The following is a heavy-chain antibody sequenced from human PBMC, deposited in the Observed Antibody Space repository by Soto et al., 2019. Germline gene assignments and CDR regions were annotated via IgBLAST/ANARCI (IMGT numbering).Heavy chain of an antibody. CDR2: IYYSGSN. V-gene: IGHV4-39*01. D-gene: IGHD1-20*01. CDR1: GGSISSSSYY. CDR3: ARGSGCKYKWYYYYMDV. J-gene: IGHJ6*03. Sequence: QLQLQESGPGLVKPSETLSLTCTVSGGSISSSSYYWGWIRQPPGKGLEWMGSIYYSGSNYYNPSLESQGTVSVNTSKTLFSLKLSSVTAADTAVYYCARGSGCKYKWYYYYMDVWGKGTTVTVSS.